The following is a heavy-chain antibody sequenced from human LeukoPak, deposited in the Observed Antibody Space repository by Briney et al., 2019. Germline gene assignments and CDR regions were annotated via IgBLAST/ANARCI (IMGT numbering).Heavy chain of an antibody. J-gene: IGHJ4*02. CDR3: AREVQVYGSGSYSDY. D-gene: IGHD3-10*01. CDR2: IYYSGST. CDR1: GGSIRSYY. Sequence: SETLSLTCTVSGGSIRSYYGSWIRQPPGKGLEWIGYIYYSGSTNYNPSLKSRVTISVDTSKNQFSLKLNSVTAADTAVYYCAREVQVYGSGSYSDYWGQGTLVTVSS. V-gene: IGHV4-59*01.